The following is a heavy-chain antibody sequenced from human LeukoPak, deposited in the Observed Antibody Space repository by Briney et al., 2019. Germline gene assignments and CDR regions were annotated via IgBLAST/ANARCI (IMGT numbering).Heavy chain of an antibody. V-gene: IGHV1-18*01. CDR3: ASATQPRGYFLH. D-gene: IGHD2/OR15-2a*01. CDR1: GDTFTTYS. Sequence: VASVKVSCTASGDTFTTYSLAWVRDAPAQSLEWMGWISVNNGGTNYAHSFQDRVTLTRDTSTNTAYLELSSLRSDDTAIIYCASATQPRGYFLHWGQGTLVTVSS. CDR2: ISVNNGGT. J-gene: IGHJ1*01.